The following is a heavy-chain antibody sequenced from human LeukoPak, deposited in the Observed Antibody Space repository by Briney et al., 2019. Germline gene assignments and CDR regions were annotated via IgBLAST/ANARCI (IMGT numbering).Heavy chain of an antibody. CDR2: ISSSSSYI. V-gene: IGHV3-21*04. Sequence: GGSLRLSCAASGFTFSSYSMNWVRQAPGKGLEWVSSISSSSSYIYYADSVKGRFTISRDNAKNSLYLQMNSLRAEDTAVYYCARSRRPYSSYNWFDPWGQGTLVTVSS. J-gene: IGHJ5*02. D-gene: IGHD6-6*01. CDR3: ARSRRPYSSYNWFDP. CDR1: GFTFSSYS.